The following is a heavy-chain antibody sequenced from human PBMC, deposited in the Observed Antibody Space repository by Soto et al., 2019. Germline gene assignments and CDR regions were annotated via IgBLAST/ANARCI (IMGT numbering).Heavy chain of an antibody. CDR2: IYNNGGT. CDR3: ARGRTPQLGGGGWLDP. CDR1: GESLSGARFY. D-gene: IGHD2-15*01. V-gene: IGHV4-39*07. Sequence: SETLSLTCYLSGESLSGARFYWCWIRQRPGKGLEWIGDIYNNGGTFYSPSLRSRVTISVDTSKNQFSLKLSSVTAADTAVYYCARGRTPQLGGGGWLDPWGQGTLVTVSS. J-gene: IGHJ5*02.